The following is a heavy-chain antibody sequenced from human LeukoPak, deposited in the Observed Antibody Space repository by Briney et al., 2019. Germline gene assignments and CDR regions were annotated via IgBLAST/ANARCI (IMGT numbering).Heavy chain of an antibody. CDR1: GFTFSSYA. Sequence: GGSLRLSCAASGFTFSSYAMSWVRQAPGKGLEWVSAISGSGGSTYYADSVKGRFTISRDNSKNTPYLQMNSLRAEDTAVYYCAKGSSYYDSSGHYAFDIWGQGTMVTVSS. D-gene: IGHD3-22*01. V-gene: IGHV3-23*01. CDR2: ISGSGGST. CDR3: AKGSSYYDSSGHYAFDI. J-gene: IGHJ3*02.